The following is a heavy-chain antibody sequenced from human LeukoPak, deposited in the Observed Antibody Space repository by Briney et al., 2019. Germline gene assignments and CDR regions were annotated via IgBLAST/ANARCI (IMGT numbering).Heavy chain of an antibody. CDR2: INHSGST. V-gene: IGHV4-34*01. CDR1: GGSFSGYY. D-gene: IGHD2-2*01. J-gene: IGHJ6*02. CDR3: ARGFVVVPAAMPGFPVLGYYGSGSYHYYYGMDV. Sequence: PSETLSLTCAVYGGSFSGYYWSWIRQPPGKGLEWIGEINHSGSTNYNPSLKSRVTISVDTSKNQFSLKPSSVTAADTAVYYCARGFVVVPAAMPGFPVLGYYGSGSYHYYYGMDVWGQGTTVTVSS.